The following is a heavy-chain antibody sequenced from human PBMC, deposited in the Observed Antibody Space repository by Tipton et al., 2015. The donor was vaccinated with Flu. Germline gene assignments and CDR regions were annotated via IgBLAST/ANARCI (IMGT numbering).Heavy chain of an antibody. D-gene: IGHD4-11*01. J-gene: IGHJ4*02. CDR1: DDSIRSGDYY. CDR2: IQYTGST. Sequence: GLVKPSQILSLTCTVSDDSIRSGDYYWSWIRQPPGKGLEWIGYIQYTGSTFYNPSLRSRIAMSVDTSKSQFSLRLSSVTAADTAVYFCATLKNYGNYGFDDWGQGTLVTVSS. V-gene: IGHV4-30-4*01. CDR3: ATLKNYGNYGFDD.